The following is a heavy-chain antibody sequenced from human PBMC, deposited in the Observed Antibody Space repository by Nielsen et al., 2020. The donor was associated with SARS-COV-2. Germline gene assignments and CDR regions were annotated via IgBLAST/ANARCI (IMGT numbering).Heavy chain of an antibody. CDR1: GGSFSGYY. J-gene: IGHJ4*02. CDR3: ARDGAGQWLDFFDY. Sequence: ETLSLTCAVYGGSFSGYYWSWIRQAPGKGLEWVANIKQDGSEKYYVDSVKGRFTISRDNAKNSLYLQMNSLRAEDTAVYYCARDGAGQWLDFFDYWGQGTLVTVSS. V-gene: IGHV3-7*01. CDR2: IKQDGSEK. D-gene: IGHD6-19*01.